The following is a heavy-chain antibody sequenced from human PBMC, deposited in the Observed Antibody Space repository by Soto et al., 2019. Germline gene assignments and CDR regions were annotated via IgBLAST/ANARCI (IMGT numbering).Heavy chain of an antibody. CDR2: IIPIFGTA. J-gene: IGHJ4*02. CDR3: ARGARTYYYDSSGYYFDY. D-gene: IGHD3-22*01. CDR1: GGTFSSYA. Sequence: SVKVSCKASGGTFSSYAISWVRQAPGQGLEWMGGIIPIFGTANYAQKFQGRVTITADKSTSTAYMELSSLRSEDTAVYYCARGARTYYYDSSGYYFDYWGQGTLVTVSS. V-gene: IGHV1-69*06.